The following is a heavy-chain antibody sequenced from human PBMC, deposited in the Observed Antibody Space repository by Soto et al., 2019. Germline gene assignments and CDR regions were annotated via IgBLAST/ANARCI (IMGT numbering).Heavy chain of an antibody. V-gene: IGHV3-7*01. J-gene: IGHJ4*02. CDR2: IKQDGIEK. Sequence: GGSLRLSCAAAGLTFSNYWMSWVRQAPGKGLEWVAIIKQDGIEKYYVDSVKGRFTISRGNAENSLFVQMNSLRVDDTAVYYCARDGGRRFDYWGQGTLVTVSS. D-gene: IGHD2-15*01. CDR1: GLTFSNYW. CDR3: ARDGGRRFDY.